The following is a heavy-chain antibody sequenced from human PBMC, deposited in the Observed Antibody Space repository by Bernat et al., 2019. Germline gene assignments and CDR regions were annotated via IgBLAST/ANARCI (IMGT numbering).Heavy chain of an antibody. CDR1: GGTFSSYA. V-gene: IGHV1-69*01. CDR2: IIPIFGTA. J-gene: IGHJ4*02. Sequence: QVQLVQSGAEVKKPGSSVKVSCKASGGTFSSYAISWVRQAPGQGLEWMGGIIPIFGTANYAQKFQGRGTITADESTSTAYMELSSLRSEDTAVYYCARKKGPSIFGVVIPFDYWGQGTLVTVSS. CDR3: ARKKGPSIFGVVIPFDY. D-gene: IGHD3-3*01.